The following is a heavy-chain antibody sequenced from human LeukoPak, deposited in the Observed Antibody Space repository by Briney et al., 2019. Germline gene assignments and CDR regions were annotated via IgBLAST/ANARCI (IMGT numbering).Heavy chain of an antibody. D-gene: IGHD3-22*01. V-gene: IGHV1-24*01. Sequence: ASVKVSCKVSGYTLTELSMHWVRQAPGKGLEWMGGFDPEDGETIYAQKFQGRVTMTEDTSTDTAYMELSSLRFEDTAVYYCATVSYYYDSSGYYYSWGQGTMVTVSS. CDR1: GYTLTELS. J-gene: IGHJ3*01. CDR2: FDPEDGET. CDR3: ATVSYYYDSSGYYYS.